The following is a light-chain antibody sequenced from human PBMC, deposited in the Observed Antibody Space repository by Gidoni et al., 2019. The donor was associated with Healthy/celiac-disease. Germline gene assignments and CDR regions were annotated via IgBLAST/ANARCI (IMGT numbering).Light chain of an antibody. CDR3: SSYTSSSTPLV. J-gene: IGLJ2*01. CDR1: SSYVGGYNY. Sequence: QSALTQPASVSGSPGPSITISCTGTSSYVGGYNYVSWYQQHPGKAPKLMIYDVSNRPSGVSNRFSGSKSGNTASLTISGLQAEDEADYYCSSYTSSSTPLVFGGGTKLTVL. V-gene: IGLV2-14*03. CDR2: DVS.